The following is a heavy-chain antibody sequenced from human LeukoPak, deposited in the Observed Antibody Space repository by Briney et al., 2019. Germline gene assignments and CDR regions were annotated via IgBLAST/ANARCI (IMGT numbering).Heavy chain of an antibody. CDR1: GGSISSGSYY. CDR2: IDPSGST. CDR3: ARRITIFGVVPFDYYYYYMDV. Sequence: SETLSLTCTVSGGSISSGSYYWSWIRQPAGKGLEWIGRIDPSGSTNYDPSLKSRVTISVDTSKNQFSLQLNSVTPEDTAVYYCARRITIFGVVPFDYYYYYMDVWGKGTTVTVSS. V-gene: IGHV4-61*02. D-gene: IGHD3-3*01. J-gene: IGHJ6*03.